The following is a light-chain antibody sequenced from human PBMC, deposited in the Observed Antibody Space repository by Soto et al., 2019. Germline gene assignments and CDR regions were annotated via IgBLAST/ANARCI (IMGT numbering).Light chain of an antibody. CDR1: SGHSSYA. Sequence: QLVLTQSPSASASLGASVKLTCTLSSGHSSYAIAWHQQQPEKGPRYLMKLNSDGSHSKGDGIPDRFSGSSSGAERYLTIPSLQSEDEADYYCQTWGTGIQVFGGGTQLTGL. CDR3: QTWGTGIQV. J-gene: IGLJ3*02. CDR2: LNSDGSH. V-gene: IGLV4-69*01.